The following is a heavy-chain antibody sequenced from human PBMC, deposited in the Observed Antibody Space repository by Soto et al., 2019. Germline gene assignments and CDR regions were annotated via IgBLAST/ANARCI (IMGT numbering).Heavy chain of an antibody. Sequence: SETLSLTCTVSGGSISSGDYYWSWIRQPPGKGLEWIGYIYYSGSTYYNPSLKSRITISVDTSKNQFSLKLSSVTAADTAVYYCARGVNYYDSSGSSWFDPWGQGALGTVSS. CDR2: IYYSGST. V-gene: IGHV4-30-4*01. CDR3: ARGVNYYDSSGSSWFDP. J-gene: IGHJ5*02. D-gene: IGHD3-22*01. CDR1: GGSISSGDYY.